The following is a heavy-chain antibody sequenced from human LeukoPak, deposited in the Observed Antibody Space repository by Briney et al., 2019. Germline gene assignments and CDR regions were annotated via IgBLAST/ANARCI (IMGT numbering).Heavy chain of an antibody. CDR3: ARESEIRFLEWLFVFDY. Sequence: PGGSLRLSCAASGFTFSGSAMHWVRQASGKGLEWVGRIRDKANSYATAYAASVRGRFTISRDNAKNSLYLQMNSLRAEDTAVYYCARESEIRFLEWLFVFDYWGQGTLVTVSS. CDR2: IRDKANSYAT. V-gene: IGHV3-73*01. J-gene: IGHJ4*02. CDR1: GFTFSGSA. D-gene: IGHD3-3*01.